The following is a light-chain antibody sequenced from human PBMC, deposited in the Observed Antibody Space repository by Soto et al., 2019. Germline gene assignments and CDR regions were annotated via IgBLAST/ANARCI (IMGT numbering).Light chain of an antibody. V-gene: IGKV1-39*01. CDR1: QSIVNY. CDR2: AAS. J-gene: IGKJ1*01. Sequence: DIQLSPSPSSLSASVGYTDTITCRTSQSIVNYLNWYQQTPRTAPKLLIPAASRLQTGAPSRFTVSGSVTDFTLTISRLQPEDSATYYCQQSFSSSQTFAQGTQ. CDR3: QQSFSSSQT.